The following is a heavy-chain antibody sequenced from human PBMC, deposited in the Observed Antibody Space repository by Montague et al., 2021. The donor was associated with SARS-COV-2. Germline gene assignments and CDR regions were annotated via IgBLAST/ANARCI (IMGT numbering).Heavy chain of an antibody. CDR1: GFTFSSYE. D-gene: IGHD3-10*01. Sequence: SLRLSCPASGFTFSSYEMNWVRQAPGKGLEWVSYISSSGSILYHADSVRGRFTISRDNARDSVYLQMNSLRAEDTAVYYCAREEDSYGSGTLDYWGQGTTITVSS. V-gene: IGHV3-48*03. CDR2: ISSSGSIL. CDR3: AREEDSYGSGTLDY. J-gene: IGHJ4*03.